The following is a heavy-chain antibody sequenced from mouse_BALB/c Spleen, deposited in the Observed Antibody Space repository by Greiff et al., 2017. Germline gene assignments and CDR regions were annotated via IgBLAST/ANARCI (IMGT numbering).Heavy chain of an antibody. D-gene: IGHD1-1*01. J-gene: IGHJ4*01. CDR3: ARRGTVVATNWDYAMDY. Sequence: VQLQQSGAELMKPGASVKISCKATGYTFSSYWIEWVKQRPGHGLEWIGEILPGSGSTNYNEKFKGKATFTADTSSNTAYMQLSSLTSEDSAVYYCARRGTVVATNWDYAMDYWGQGTSVTVSS. CDR2: ILPGSGST. V-gene: IGHV1-9*01. CDR1: GYTFSSYW.